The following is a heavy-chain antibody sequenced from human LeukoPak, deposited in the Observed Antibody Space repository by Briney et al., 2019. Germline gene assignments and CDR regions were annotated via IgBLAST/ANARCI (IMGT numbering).Heavy chain of an antibody. CDR2: ISGSGGRT. CDR1: GFTFSSYV. D-gene: IGHD3-10*01. J-gene: IGHJ4*02. CDR3: ARDIYGEYFDY. V-gene: IGHV3-23*01. Sequence: QSGGSLRLSCAVSGFTFSSYVMTWVRQVPGKGLEWVSGISGSGGRTYYADSVKGRFTISRDNAKHTLYLQMNSLRAEDTAVYYCARDIYGEYFDYWGQGTLVTVSS.